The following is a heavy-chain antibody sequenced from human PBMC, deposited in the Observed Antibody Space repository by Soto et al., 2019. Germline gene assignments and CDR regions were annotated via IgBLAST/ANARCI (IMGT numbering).Heavy chain of an antibody. CDR2: ISSSSSYI. V-gene: IGHV3-21*01. J-gene: IGHJ4*02. Sequence: EVQLVESGGGLVKPGGSPRLSCAASGFTFSSYSMNWVRQAPGKGLEWVSSISSSSSYIYYADSVKGRFTISRDNAKNSLYLQMNSLRAEDTAVYYCARPYSSSWYYFDHWGQGTLVTVSS. CDR1: GFTFSSYS. D-gene: IGHD6-13*01. CDR3: ARPYSSSWYYFDH.